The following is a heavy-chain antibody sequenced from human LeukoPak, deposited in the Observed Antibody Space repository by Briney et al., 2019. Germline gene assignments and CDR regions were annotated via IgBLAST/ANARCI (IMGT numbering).Heavy chain of an antibody. CDR1: GFTFSDFH. J-gene: IGHJ4*02. Sequence: GGSLRLSCVVSGFTFSDFHMSWLRQAPGKGLEWISYITNSGSDIEYADSVKGRFTISWDNAKKSPYLEMNTLRAEDTAIYYCACPYRSRFDYWGQGTLVTVSS. D-gene: IGHD6-13*01. V-gene: IGHV3-11*01. CDR3: ACPYRSRFDY. CDR2: ITNSGSDI.